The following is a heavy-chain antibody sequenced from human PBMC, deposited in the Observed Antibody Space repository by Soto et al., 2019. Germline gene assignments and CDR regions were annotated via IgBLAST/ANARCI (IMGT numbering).Heavy chain of an antibody. CDR1: GGSISSFTYY. V-gene: IGHV4-39*01. D-gene: IGHD3-10*01. Sequence: SETLSLTCSVSGGSISSFTYYWGWIRQPPGKGLEWIGTVYYNENTYYNPSLKSRVTITVDTAKNQFSLNLRSVTAADTAMYFFARRERYYGSPGWFDPWGSGTLVTVSS. CDR3: ARRERYYGSPGWFDP. CDR2: VYYNENT. J-gene: IGHJ5*02.